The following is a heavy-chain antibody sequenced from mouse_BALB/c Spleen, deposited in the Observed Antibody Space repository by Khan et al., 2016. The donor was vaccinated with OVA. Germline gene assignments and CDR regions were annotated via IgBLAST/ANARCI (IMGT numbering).Heavy chain of an antibody. CDR1: GFSFSRYS. D-gene: IGHD2-14*01. CDR3: ARAYYRYDGYYAMDY. V-gene: IGHV2-6-4*01. CDR2: IWGDGST. Sequence: QIQLVQSGPGLVAPSQSLSITCTVSGFSFSRYSVHWVRQPPGKGLEWLGMIWGDGSTDYNSALKSRLSISKDNSKSQVFLKMNSLQTDDTAKYYCARAYYRYDGYYAMDYWGQGTSVTVSS. J-gene: IGHJ4*01.